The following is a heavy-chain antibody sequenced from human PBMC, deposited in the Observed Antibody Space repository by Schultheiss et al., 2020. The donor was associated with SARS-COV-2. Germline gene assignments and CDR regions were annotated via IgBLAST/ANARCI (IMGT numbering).Heavy chain of an antibody. CDR3: AKVKTATITGLDY. CDR1: GDSISTGGYY. J-gene: IGHJ4*02. CDR2: IFYSGST. Sequence: SETLSLTCSVSGDSISTGGYYWSWIRQLPGKGLEWIGYIFYSGSTYYNPSLKSRVTISVDTSKNQFSLKLSSVTAADTAVYYCAKVKTATITGLDYWGQGTLVTVSS. D-gene: IGHD5-24*01. V-gene: IGHV4-31*03.